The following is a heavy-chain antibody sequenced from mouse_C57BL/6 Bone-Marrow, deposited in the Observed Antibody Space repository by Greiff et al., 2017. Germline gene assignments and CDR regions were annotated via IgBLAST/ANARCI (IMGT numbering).Heavy chain of an antibody. CDR2: IRNKANGYTT. CDR1: GFTFTDYY. Sequence: EVHLVESGGGLVQPGGSLSLSCAASGFTFTDYYMSWVHQPPGKALEWLGFIRNKANGYTTEYSASVKGRFTISRDNSQSILYLQMNALRAEDSATYYCARYKGYAMDYWGQGTSVTVSS. J-gene: IGHJ4*01. V-gene: IGHV7-3*01. CDR3: ARYKGYAMDY.